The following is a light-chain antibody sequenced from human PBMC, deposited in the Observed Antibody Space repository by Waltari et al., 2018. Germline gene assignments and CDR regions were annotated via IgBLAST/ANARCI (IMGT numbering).Light chain of an antibody. CDR1: TSNIGGNT. CDR2: SDN. CDR3: ATWDDSLNVRV. J-gene: IGLJ3*02. V-gene: IGLV1-44*01. Sequence: QSVLTQPPSASGTPGQRVTISCSGSTSNIGGNTVNWYVQPQGTAPKLRLPSDNQRPAGVPDGVSGSKSGTSASLAISGLRSEDEADYYCATWDDSLNVRVFGGGTKLTVL.